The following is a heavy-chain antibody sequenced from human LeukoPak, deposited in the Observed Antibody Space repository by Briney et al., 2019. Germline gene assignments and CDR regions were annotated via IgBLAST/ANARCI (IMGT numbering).Heavy chain of an antibody. Sequence: PGGSLRLSCTASGFTFGDYAMSWVRQAPGKGLEWVSAISGSGGTTYYADSVKGRFTISRDNSKNTLYLQINSLRAEDTAVYYCAKDHLPGIAVADRDYWGQGTLVTVSS. CDR2: ISGSGGTT. CDR3: AKDHLPGIAVADRDY. D-gene: IGHD6-19*01. CDR1: GFTFGDYA. J-gene: IGHJ4*02. V-gene: IGHV3-23*01.